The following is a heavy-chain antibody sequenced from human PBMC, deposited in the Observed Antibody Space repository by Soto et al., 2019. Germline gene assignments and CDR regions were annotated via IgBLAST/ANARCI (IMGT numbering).Heavy chain of an antibody. D-gene: IGHD5-12*01. CDR3: ATARREGYKFYYYYGLDV. Sequence: SETLSLTCTVSGGSFSGYYWSWIRQPPGKGLEWIGEINHSGSTNYNPSLKSRVTILVDTSKNQFSLKLSSVTAADTAVYFCATARREGYKFYYYYGLDVWAQGTTVTVS. CDR1: GGSFSGYY. CDR2: INHSGST. J-gene: IGHJ6*02. V-gene: IGHV4-34*01.